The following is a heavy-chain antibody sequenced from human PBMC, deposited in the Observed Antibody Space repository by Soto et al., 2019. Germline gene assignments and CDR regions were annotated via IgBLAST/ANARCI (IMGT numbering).Heavy chain of an antibody. J-gene: IGHJ4*02. D-gene: IGHD3-16*02. Sequence: GGSLRLSCAASGFIFSRYWMHWVRQAPGKGLVWVSRINSDGSSTTYADSVKGRFTISRDNAKNTLYLQMNSLRAEDTAVYYCASRRLHLGELSGYWGQGTLVTVSS. CDR3: ASRRLHLGELSGY. CDR2: INSDGSST. CDR1: GFIFSRYW. V-gene: IGHV3-74*01.